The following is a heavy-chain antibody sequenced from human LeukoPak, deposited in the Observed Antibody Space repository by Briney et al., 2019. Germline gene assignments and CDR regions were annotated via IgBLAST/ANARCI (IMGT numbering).Heavy chain of an antibody. CDR3: ARPSMVQGTNIAAFDS. CDR1: GFTFNIYG. V-gene: IGHV3-48*02. Sequence: GGSLRLSCAASGFTFNIYGMSWVRQAPGKGLEWVSYISSSSAVYYADSVKGRFTISRDNAKNLLYLQMNSLRDEDTAVYYCARPSMVQGTNIAAFDSWGQGTLVTVSS. D-gene: IGHD3-10*01. CDR2: ISSSSAV. J-gene: IGHJ4*02.